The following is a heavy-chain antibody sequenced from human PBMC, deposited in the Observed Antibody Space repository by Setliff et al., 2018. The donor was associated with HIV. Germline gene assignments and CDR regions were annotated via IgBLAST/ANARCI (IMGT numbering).Heavy chain of an antibody. CDR3: ARGRRYSGTYHIDY. J-gene: IGHJ4*02. V-gene: IGHV1-18*01. Sequence: ASVKVSCKASGYTFPNYGISWVRQAPGQGLEWMGWVSAYNGLTNYAQNLQGRVTMTTDPSSTTAFLELRSLRSDDTAMYYCARGRRYSGTYHIDYWGQGTRVTVSS. D-gene: IGHD1-26*01. CDR1: GYTFPNYG. CDR2: VSAYNGLT.